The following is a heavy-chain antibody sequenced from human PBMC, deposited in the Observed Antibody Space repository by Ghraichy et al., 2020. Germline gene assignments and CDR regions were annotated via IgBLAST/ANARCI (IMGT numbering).Heavy chain of an antibody. V-gene: IGHV1-18*04. J-gene: IGHJ4*02. CDR3: ARDIAPHLYSSSAFNY. Sequence: ASVKVSCEASGYIFTSYGITWVRQAPGQGLEWMGWISAYNGNTRSAQKVQGRITMTTDTSTKTVFMELRSLRSDDTAVYYCARDIAPHLYSSSAFNYWGQGTLVTVSS. CDR1: GYIFTSYG. D-gene: IGHD6-13*01. CDR2: ISAYNGNT.